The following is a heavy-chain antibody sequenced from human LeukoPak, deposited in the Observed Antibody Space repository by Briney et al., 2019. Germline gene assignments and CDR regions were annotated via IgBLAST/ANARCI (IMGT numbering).Heavy chain of an antibody. CDR1: GFIFSNYW. CDR2: IKEDGTDK. CDR3: ARDAAYGYDRFDY. V-gene: IGHV3-7*01. Sequence: GGSLRLSCATSGFIFSNYWMAWVRQPPGKGLEWVANIKEDGTDKNYVESLKGRFTISRDNAKNSLYLQMNNLRAEDTAIYYCARDAAYGYDRFDYWGQGTQVTVSS. J-gene: IGHJ4*02. D-gene: IGHD5-18*01.